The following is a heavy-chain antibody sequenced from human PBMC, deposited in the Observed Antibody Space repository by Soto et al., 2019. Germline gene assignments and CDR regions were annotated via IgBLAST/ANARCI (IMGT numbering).Heavy chain of an antibody. V-gene: IGHV4-39*01. Sequence: PSETLSLTCTVSGGSISSSSYYWGWIRQPPGKGLEWIGSIYYSGSTYYNPSLKSRVTISVDTSKNQFSLKLSSVTAADTAVYYCARQGGAANWFDPWGQGTLVTSPQ. CDR1: GGSISSSSYY. D-gene: IGHD1-26*01. CDR3: ARQGGAANWFDP. CDR2: IYYSGST. J-gene: IGHJ5*02.